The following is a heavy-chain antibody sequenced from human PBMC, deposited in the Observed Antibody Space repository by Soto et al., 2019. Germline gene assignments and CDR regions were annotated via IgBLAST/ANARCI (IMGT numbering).Heavy chain of an antibody. CDR3: ARSDCTGAYCYSWPFNYGVDV. V-gene: IGHV3-33*08. CDR2: IWYDGSNK. D-gene: IGHD2-21*02. Sequence: PGGSLRLSCATSGFTFNTYGMHWVRQAPGKGLEWVAIIWYDGSNKYYADSVKGRFTISRDNSKNTLSFQMNSLRAEDTALYYCARSDCTGAYCYSWPFNYGVDVWGQGTPVTVSS. J-gene: IGHJ6*02. CDR1: GFTFNTYG.